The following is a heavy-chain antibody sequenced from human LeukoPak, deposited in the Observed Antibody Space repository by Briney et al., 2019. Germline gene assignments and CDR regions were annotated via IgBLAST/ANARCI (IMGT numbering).Heavy chain of an antibody. D-gene: IGHD6-19*01. V-gene: IGHV1-8*01. CDR2: MNPNSGNT. CDR1: GYTFTSYD. Sequence: GASVKVSCKASGYTFTSYDINRVRQATGQGLEWMGWMNPNSGNTGYAQKFQGRVTMTRNTSISTAYMELGSLRSEDTAVYYCARGKPIAVAGTRWFDPWGQGTLVTVSS. J-gene: IGHJ5*02. CDR3: ARGKPIAVAGTRWFDP.